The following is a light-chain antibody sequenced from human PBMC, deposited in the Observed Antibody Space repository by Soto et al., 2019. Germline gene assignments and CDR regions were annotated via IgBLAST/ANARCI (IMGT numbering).Light chain of an antibody. CDR2: AAS. J-gene: IGKJ4*01. V-gene: IGKV1-39*01. CDR1: QSIINY. CDR3: QQTYSTPLT. Sequence: DIPMTQSPSSLSASVGNRVTITCRASQSIINYLNWYQQKPGKAPKLLIYAASSLQSGVPSRFSGSGSGTDFTLSISSLHPEDFAIYYCQQTYSTPLTFGGGTKVEIK.